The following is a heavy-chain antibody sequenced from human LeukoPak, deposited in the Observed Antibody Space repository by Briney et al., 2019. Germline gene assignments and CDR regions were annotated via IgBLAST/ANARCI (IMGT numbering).Heavy chain of an antibody. D-gene: IGHD6-13*01. Sequence: GGSLRLSCAASGCTFSSYWMSWVREAPGKGLEWVANIKQDGSEKCYVDSVKGRFTISRDNAKNSLYLQMNSLRAEDTAVYYCAREEAAAGTLDYWGQGTLVTVSS. V-gene: IGHV3-7*01. CDR3: AREEAAAGTLDY. J-gene: IGHJ4*02. CDR1: GCTFSSYW. CDR2: IKQDGSEK.